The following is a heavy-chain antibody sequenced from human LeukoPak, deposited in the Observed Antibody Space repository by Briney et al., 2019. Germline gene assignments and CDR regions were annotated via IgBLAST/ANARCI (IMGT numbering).Heavy chain of an antibody. V-gene: IGHV1-3*02. CDR2: STAGYGNT. CDR1: GYTFNIYA. D-gene: IGHD3-3*01. Sequence: ASVKVPCKASGYTFNIYAMHWVPQAPGQGLEWMGGSTAGYGNTKYSQEFQGRVTITRDTSASTAYMELSGLRSEDMAVYYCARELTAFNFGVVIKGYLDAFDIWGQGTMVTVSS. J-gene: IGHJ3*02. CDR3: ARELTAFNFGVVIKGYLDAFDI.